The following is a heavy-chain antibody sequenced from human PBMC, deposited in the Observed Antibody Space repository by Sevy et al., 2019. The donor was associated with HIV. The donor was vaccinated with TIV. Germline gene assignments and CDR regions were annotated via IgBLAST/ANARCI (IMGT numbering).Heavy chain of an antibody. V-gene: IGHV3-23*01. CDR3: ANRVVVAAYYGMDV. Sequence: GGSLRLSCAASGFTFSSYAMSWVRQAPGKGLEWVSAISGSGGSTYYADSVKGRFTISRDNSKNTLYLQMNSLRAEDTAVYYCANRVVVAAYYGMDVWGQGTTVTVSS. CDR1: GFTFSSYA. D-gene: IGHD2-15*01. CDR2: ISGSGGST. J-gene: IGHJ6*02.